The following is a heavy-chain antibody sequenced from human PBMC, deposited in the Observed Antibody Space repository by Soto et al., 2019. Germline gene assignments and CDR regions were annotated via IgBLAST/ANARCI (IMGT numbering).Heavy chain of an antibody. D-gene: IGHD6-13*01. CDR1: AYTFTSYG. CDR3: ARGAAAGYVDRFDY. V-gene: IGHV1-18*01. J-gene: IGHJ4*02. CDR2: ISTYNGNT. Sequence: QVQLVQSGAEVKKPGASVKVSCKASAYTFTSYGISWVRQAPGQGLEWMGWISTYNGNTNYAQKLPGRVTMTTDTSTSTANMELRSLRSNGTDVYYCARGAAAGYVDRFDYWGQGTLVTVSS.